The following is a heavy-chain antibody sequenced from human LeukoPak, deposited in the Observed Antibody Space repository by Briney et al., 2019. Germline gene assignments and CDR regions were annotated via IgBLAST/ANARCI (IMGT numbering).Heavy chain of an antibody. V-gene: IGHV1-24*01. Sequence: ASVKVSCKVSGYTITEFSIHWVRQAPEKGVEWMGGLDPEDGETAYAQKFQGRVTMIEDTSTDTAYMELSSLRSEDTAVYYCATAVGATKGNYYYYMDVWGKGTTVTVSS. CDR1: GYTITEFS. CDR3: ATAVGATKGNYYYYMDV. D-gene: IGHD1-26*01. CDR2: LDPEDGET. J-gene: IGHJ6*03.